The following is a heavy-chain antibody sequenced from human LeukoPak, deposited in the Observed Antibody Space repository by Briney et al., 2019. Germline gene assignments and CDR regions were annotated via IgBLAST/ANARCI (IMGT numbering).Heavy chain of an antibody. CDR3: ARDREGYYDILTGYYGVGAFDI. V-gene: IGHV4-59*01. Sequence: SETLSLTCTVSGGSISSYYWSWIRQPPGQGLEWIGYIYYSGSTNYNPSLKSRVTISVDTSKNQFSLKLSSVTAADTAVYYCARDREGYYDILTGYYGVGAFDIWGQGTMVTVSS. D-gene: IGHD3-9*01. CDR2: IYYSGST. CDR1: GGSISSYY. J-gene: IGHJ3*02.